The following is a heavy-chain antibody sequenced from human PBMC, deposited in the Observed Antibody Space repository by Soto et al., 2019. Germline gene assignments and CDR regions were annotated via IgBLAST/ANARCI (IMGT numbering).Heavy chain of an antibody. J-gene: IGHJ4*02. CDR3: ARDSSLMVRGVINY. Sequence: GGSLRLSCAASGFTFSSYGMHWVRQAPGKGLEWVAVIWYDGSNKYYADSVKGRFTISRDNSKNTLYLQMNSLRAEDTAVYYCARDSSLMVRGVINYWGQGTLVTVSS. V-gene: IGHV3-33*01. CDR1: GFTFSSYG. D-gene: IGHD3-10*01. CDR2: IWYDGSNK.